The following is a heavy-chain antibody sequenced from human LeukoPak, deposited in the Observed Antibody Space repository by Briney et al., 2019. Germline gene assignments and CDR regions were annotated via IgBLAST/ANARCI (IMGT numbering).Heavy chain of an antibody. V-gene: IGHV1-3*02. CDR1: RYTFATYA. J-gene: IGHJ3*02. Sequence: ASVKVSCKASRYTFATYAMHWVRQAPGQGLEWMGWSNAGNSNTKYSQAFQGRVTITRDKSASTAYMELNSLRSEDMAVYYCVREAPFGAFDSWGQGTMVTVSS. D-gene: IGHD2/OR15-2a*01. CDR2: SNAGNSNT. CDR3: VREAPFGAFDS.